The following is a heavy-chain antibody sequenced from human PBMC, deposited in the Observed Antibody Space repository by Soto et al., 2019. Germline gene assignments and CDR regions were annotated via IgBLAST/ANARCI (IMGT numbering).Heavy chain of an antibody. D-gene: IGHD3-22*01. Sequence: SETLSLTCTVSGGSISSYYWSWIRQPPGKGLEWIGYIYYSGSTNYNPSLKSRVTISVDTSKNQFSLKLSSVTAADTAVYYCAREYYYDSSEENWFDPWGQGTLVTVYS. CDR2: IYYSGST. V-gene: IGHV4-59*01. J-gene: IGHJ5*02. CDR1: GGSISSYY. CDR3: AREYYYDSSEENWFDP.